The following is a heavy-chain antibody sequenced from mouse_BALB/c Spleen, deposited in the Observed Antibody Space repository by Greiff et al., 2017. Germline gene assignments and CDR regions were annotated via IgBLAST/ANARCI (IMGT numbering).Heavy chain of an antibody. CDR1: GYTFTSYW. J-gene: IGHJ3*01. Sequence: VQLQQSGAELAKPGASVTMSCKASGYTFTSYWMHWVKQRPGQGLEWIGYINPSTGYTEYNQKFKDKATLTADKSSSTAYMQLSSLTSEDSAVYYCARESTMITRFAYWGQGTLVTVSA. V-gene: IGHV1-7*01. CDR2: INPSTGYT. D-gene: IGHD2-4*01. CDR3: ARESTMITRFAY.